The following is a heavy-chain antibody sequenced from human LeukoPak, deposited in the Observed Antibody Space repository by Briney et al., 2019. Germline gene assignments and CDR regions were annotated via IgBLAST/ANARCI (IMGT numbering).Heavy chain of an antibody. CDR3: ARAIAEAGTDS. V-gene: IGHV3-74*01. CDR1: GFTFSSYW. Sequence: GGSLRLSCAATGFTFSSYWMHWVRQAPGKGPVWLARINSDGYSISYADSVKGRFTISRDNTKKTLYLQMNTLRAEDTAMYYCARAIAEAGTDSWGQGTLVTVSS. D-gene: IGHD6-19*01. CDR2: INSDGYSI. J-gene: IGHJ4*02.